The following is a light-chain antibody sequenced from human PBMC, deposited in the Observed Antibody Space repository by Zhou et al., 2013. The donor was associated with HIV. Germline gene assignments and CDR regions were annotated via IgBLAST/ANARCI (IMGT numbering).Light chain of an antibody. Sequence: IRVTQSPSSLSASTGDRVTITCRASQGISTYLAWYQQKPGKAPKLMIYAASTLQTGVPSRFSGSGSGTEFTLTISSLQPEDFATYYCLHHNTYPITFGQGTRLEIK. CDR1: QGISTY. CDR2: AAS. V-gene: IGKV1-8*01. CDR3: LHHNTYPIT. J-gene: IGKJ5*01.